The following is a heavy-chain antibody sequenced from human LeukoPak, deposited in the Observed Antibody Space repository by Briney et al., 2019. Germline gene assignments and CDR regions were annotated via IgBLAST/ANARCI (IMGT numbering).Heavy chain of an antibody. V-gene: IGHV4-34*01. CDR1: GGSFSGYY. CDR3: ARGAGPSGYGMDV. Sequence: SETLSLTCAVYGGSFSGYYWSWIRQPPGKGLEWIGEINHSGSTNYNPSLKSRVTISVDTSKNQFSLKLSSVTAADTAVYYCARGAGPSGYGMDVWGQGTTVTVSS. J-gene: IGHJ6*02. D-gene: IGHD6-6*01. CDR2: INHSGST.